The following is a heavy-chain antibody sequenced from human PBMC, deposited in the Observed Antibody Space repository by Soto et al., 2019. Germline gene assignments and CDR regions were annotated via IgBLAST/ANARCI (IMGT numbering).Heavy chain of an antibody. D-gene: IGHD5-18*01. J-gene: IGHJ4*02. Sequence: QVQLVQSGAEVKKLGASVKVSCKASGYTFTAYYIHWVRQAPGQGLEWVGWINPNSGDTNYAQRFQGWVTMTGDTSVSTAYMDLTRLRSDETGVYYCAGGGYTYGYGLDYWGQGTLVTVSS. CDR1: GYTFTAYY. CDR2: INPNSGDT. V-gene: IGHV1-2*04. CDR3: AGGGYTYGYGLDY.